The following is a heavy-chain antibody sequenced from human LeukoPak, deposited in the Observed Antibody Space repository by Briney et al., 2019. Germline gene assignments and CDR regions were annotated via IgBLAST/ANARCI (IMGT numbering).Heavy chain of an antibody. CDR2: INPSGGST. D-gene: IGHD3-22*01. V-gene: IGHV1-46*01. CDR1: GYSFTSYY. CDR3: ARGTGDSSGYYYREYFQH. J-gene: IGHJ1*01. Sequence: ASVKVSCKASGYSFTSYYMHWVRQAPGQGLEWMGIINPSGGSTSYAQKFQGRVTMTRDTSTSTVYMELSSLRSEDTAVYYCARGTGDSSGYYYREYFQHWGQGTLVTVSS.